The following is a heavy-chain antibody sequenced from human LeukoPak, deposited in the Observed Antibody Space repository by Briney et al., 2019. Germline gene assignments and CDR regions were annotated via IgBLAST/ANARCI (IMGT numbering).Heavy chain of an antibody. CDR3: AKVDNWKYGHHDY. CDR1: GGTFSSYA. Sequence: SVKVSCKASGGTFSSYAISWVRQAPGQGLEWMGGIIPIFGTANYAQKFQGRVTITADKSTSTAYMELSSLRSEDTAVYYCAKVDNWKYGHHDYWGQGTLVTVSS. V-gene: IGHV1-69*06. CDR2: IIPIFGTA. D-gene: IGHD1-1*01. J-gene: IGHJ4*02.